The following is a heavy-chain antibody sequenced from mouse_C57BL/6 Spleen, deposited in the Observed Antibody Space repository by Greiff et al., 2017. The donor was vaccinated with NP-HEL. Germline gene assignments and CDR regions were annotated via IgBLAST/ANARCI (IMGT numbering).Heavy chain of an antibody. Sequence: DVKLVESGGGLVKPGGSLTLSCAASGFTFSDYGMHLVRQAPEKGLEWVAYISSGSSTIYYADTVKGRFPISRDNAKNTLFLQMTSLRSEDTAMYYCARELQRAMDYWGQGTSVTVSS. CDR2: ISSGSSTI. V-gene: IGHV5-17*01. D-gene: IGHD1-3*01. CDR3: ARELQRAMDY. CDR1: GFTFSDYG. J-gene: IGHJ4*01.